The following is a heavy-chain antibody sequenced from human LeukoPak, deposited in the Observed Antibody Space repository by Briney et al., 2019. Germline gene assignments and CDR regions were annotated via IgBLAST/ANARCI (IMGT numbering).Heavy chain of an antibody. CDR1: GYSFTSYW. J-gene: IGHJ4*02. D-gene: IGHD2-21*02. CDR3: ARHGVVTATPLDY. V-gene: IGHV5-51*01. Sequence: GESLKISCKGSGYSFTSYWIGWVRQMPGKGLEWMGIIYPGDSDTRCSPSFQGQVTISADKSISTAYLQWSSLKASDTAMYYCARHGVVTATPLDYWGQGTLVTVSS. CDR2: IYPGDSDT.